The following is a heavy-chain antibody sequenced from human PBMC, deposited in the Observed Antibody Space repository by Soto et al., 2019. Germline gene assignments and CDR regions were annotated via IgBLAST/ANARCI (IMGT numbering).Heavy chain of an antibody. D-gene: IGHD1-1*01. V-gene: IGHV1-18*01. CDR3: ARGRYGDY. Sequence: QVHLVQSGAEVKKPGASVKVSCKGSGYTFTSYGITWVRQAPGQGLEWMGWISAHNGNTDYAQKLQGRVTVTRDTSTSTAYMQLRSLRSDDTSVYYCARGRYGDYWGQGALVTVSS. J-gene: IGHJ4*02. CDR2: ISAHNGNT. CDR1: GYTFTSYG.